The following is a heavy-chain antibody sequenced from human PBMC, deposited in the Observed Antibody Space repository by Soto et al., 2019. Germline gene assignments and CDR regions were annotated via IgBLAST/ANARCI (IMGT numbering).Heavy chain of an antibody. D-gene: IGHD5-12*01. CDR3: ARDIVATGHNWFDP. J-gene: IGHJ5*02. Sequence: SETLSLTCTVSGGSISSGGYYWSWIRQHPGKGLEWIGYIYYSGSTYYNPSLKSRVTISVDTSKNQFSLKLSSVTAADTAVYYCARDIVATGHNWFDPWGQGTLVTVSS. CDR1: GGSISSGGYY. V-gene: IGHV4-31*03. CDR2: IYYSGST.